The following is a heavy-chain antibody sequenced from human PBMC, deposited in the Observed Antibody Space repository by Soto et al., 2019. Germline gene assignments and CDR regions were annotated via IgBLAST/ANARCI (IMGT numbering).Heavy chain of an antibody. D-gene: IGHD2-2*01. CDR2: IIPIFGTA. CDR3: AREAYVVPAATFYYYYYGMDV. J-gene: IGHJ6*02. CDR1: GGTFSSYA. Sequence: SVKVSCKASGGTFSSYAISWVRQAPGQGLEWMGGIIPIFGTANYAQKFQGRVTITADESTSTAYMELSSLRSEDTAVYYCAREAYVVPAATFYYYYYGMDVWGQGTTVTVSS. V-gene: IGHV1-69*13.